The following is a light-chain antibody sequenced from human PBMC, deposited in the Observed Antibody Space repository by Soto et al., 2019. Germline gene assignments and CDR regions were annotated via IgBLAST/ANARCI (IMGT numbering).Light chain of an antibody. Sequence: QSALTQPASVSGAPGQSITVSCTGTSSDVGGYNYVCWYQQQPGKAPKLMIYGVGNRPSGVANRLYGSKSSNTASLTMSGLQAEDEADYYGSSYTSSSTPDVVGTGSK. V-gene: IGLV2-14*01. CDR1: SSDVGGYNY. CDR3: SSYTSSSTPDV. J-gene: IGLJ1*01. CDR2: GVG.